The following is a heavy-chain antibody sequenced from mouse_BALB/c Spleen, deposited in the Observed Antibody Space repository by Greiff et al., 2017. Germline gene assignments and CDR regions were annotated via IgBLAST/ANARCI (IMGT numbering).Heavy chain of an antibody. J-gene: IGHJ2*01. Sequence: EVMLVESGGGLVKPGGSLKLSCAASGFTFSSYAMSWVRQTPEKRLEWVASISSGGSTYYPDSVKGRFTISRDNARNILYLQMSSLRSEDTAMYYCARAQIYDGYLGFDYWGQGTTLTVSS. CDR2: ISSGGST. D-gene: IGHD2-3*01. CDR1: GFTFSSYA. V-gene: IGHV5-6-5*01. CDR3: ARAQIYDGYLGFDY.